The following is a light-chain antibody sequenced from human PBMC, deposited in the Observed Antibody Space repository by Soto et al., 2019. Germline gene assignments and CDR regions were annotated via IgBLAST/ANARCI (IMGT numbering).Light chain of an antibody. CDR1: QTISSW. CDR3: QQLNAYPLT. CDR2: GAS. Sequence: TQSPSTLSGSVGDRVTITCRASQTISSWLAWYQQKPGRAPKLLIYGASTLQSGVPARFSGSGSGTDFTLTISNLQPEDFATYYCQQLNAYPLTFGQGTKVDI. V-gene: IGKV1-5*01. J-gene: IGKJ1*01.